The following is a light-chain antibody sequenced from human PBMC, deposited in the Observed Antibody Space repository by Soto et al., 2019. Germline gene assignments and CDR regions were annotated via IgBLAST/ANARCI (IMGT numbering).Light chain of an antibody. J-gene: IGKJ4*01. Sequence: VLTQSPATLSLSPGERATLSCRASQTVTSAYLAWYRQTPGQPPRLLIYAASTRATSIPARFWGGGSGTDLTLNFESLAPEDFAVYYCQQYGGVPLAFGGGSKIEI. CDR3: QQYGGVPLA. CDR2: AAS. V-gene: IGKV3-20*01. CDR1: QTVTSAY.